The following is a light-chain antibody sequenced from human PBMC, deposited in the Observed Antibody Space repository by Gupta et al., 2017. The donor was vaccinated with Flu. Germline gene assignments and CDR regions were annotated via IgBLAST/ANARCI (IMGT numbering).Light chain of an antibody. J-gene: IGKJ5*01. CDR3: QHYGGSAT. Sequence: EIVLTQYPGTLSLSLGDRVTLSCRAGQTVTSNYLAWYQQKPGQAPRLLIHDASTRATGIPYRFSGSGSGTYFTLPISRLEPEDFVVYYCQHYGGSATFGQGTRLEI. CDR1: QTVTSNY. V-gene: IGKV3-20*01. CDR2: DAS.